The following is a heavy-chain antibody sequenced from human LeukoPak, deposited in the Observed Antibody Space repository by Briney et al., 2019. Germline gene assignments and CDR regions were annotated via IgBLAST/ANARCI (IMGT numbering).Heavy chain of an antibody. CDR3: AKRVSGTTFY. J-gene: IGHJ4*02. CDR1: GFTFSSYV. D-gene: IGHD1-1*01. CDR2: ISGSGATT. Sequence: GGSLRLSCAASGFTFSSYVMSWVRQAPGKGLEWVSAISGSGATTYYADSVKGRFTISRDNSKNTLYLHMNSLKAEDTAVYYCAKRVSGTTFYWGQGTLVTVSS. V-gene: IGHV3-23*01.